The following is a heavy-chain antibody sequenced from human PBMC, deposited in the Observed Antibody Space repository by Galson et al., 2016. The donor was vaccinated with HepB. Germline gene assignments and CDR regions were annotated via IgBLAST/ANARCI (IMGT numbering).Heavy chain of an antibody. Sequence: SLRLSCAASRFTFSNYWMHWVRQAPGKGLVWVSRINSDGSSTSYADSVKDRFTISRDNAKNTVYLQMKSLRVEDTAVYYCARGIYGDNYYYYYLDVWGQGTLVTVSS. CDR3: ARGIYGDNYYYYYLDV. CDR1: RFTFSNYW. CDR2: INSDGSST. J-gene: IGHJ4*02. V-gene: IGHV3-74*01. D-gene: IGHD3-22*01.